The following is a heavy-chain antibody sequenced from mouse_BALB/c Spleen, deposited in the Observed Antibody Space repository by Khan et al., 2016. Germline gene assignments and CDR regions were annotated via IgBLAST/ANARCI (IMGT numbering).Heavy chain of an antibody. Sequence: QIQLVQSGPELKKPGETVKISCRASGYTFTNYGMNWVKQAPGKGFKWMGWINTNTGEPTYAEEFKGRIAFSLETSASIVYLLINNFKNEDAATDLCGNSGGELGRPAYWGQGTTLTVSS. CDR1: GYTFTNYG. CDR2: INTNTGEP. CDR3: GNSGGELGRPAY. V-gene: IGHV9-3*02. J-gene: IGHJ2*01. D-gene: IGHD3-1*01.